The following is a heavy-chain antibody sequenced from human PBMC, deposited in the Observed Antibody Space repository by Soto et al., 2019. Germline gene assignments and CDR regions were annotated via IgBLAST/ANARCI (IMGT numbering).Heavy chain of an antibody. CDR2: ISGSGGST. CDR1: GFTFSSYA. Sequence: EVQLLESGGGLVQPGGSLRLSCAASGFTFSSYAMSWVRQAPGKGLEWVSAISGSGGSTYYADSVKGRFTISRDNSKNPLYLQRNSLRAEYTAVYYCAKDRQYSSSPGDYWGQGTLVTVSS. D-gene: IGHD6-6*01. CDR3: AKDRQYSSSPGDY. J-gene: IGHJ4*02. V-gene: IGHV3-23*01.